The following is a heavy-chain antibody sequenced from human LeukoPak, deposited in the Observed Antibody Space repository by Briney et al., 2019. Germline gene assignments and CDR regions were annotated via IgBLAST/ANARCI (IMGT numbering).Heavy chain of an antibody. CDR3: ARGGTYALV. Sequence: KPSETLSLTCTVSGGSISSYYWSWIRQPPGKGLEWIGYISYSGGTNYNPSLKSRVTISVDTSKNQFSLKLSSVTAADTAVYYCARGGTYALVWGQGTLVTVSS. CDR1: GGSISSYY. D-gene: IGHD3-16*01. V-gene: IGHV4-59*01. J-gene: IGHJ4*02. CDR2: ISYSGGT.